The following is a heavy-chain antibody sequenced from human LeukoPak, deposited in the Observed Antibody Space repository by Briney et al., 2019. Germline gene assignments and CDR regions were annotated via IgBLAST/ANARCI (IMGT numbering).Heavy chain of an antibody. V-gene: IGHV4-59*12. J-gene: IGHJ4*02. D-gene: IGHD3-22*01. Sequence: PSETLSLTCTVSGGSISSYYWSWIRQPPGKGLEWIGDSGNTIYNPSLKSRVTISVDTSKNQFSLKLSSVTAADTAVYYCARRRRRDGYYDNSGYFDYWGQGTLVTVSS. CDR1: GGSISSYY. CDR2: SGNT. CDR3: ARRRRRDGYYDNSGYFDY.